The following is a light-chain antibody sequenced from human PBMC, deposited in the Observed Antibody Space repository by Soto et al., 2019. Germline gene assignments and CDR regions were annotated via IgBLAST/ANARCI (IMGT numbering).Light chain of an antibody. CDR1: QSVSSR. CDR3: QHYHRNMWS. CDR2: DAS. J-gene: IGKJ1*01. V-gene: IGKV3-15*01. Sequence: EVVMTQSPGTLSVSPGERVTLSCRASQSVSSRLVWYQRKPGQAPRLLIYDASTRATGMPGRFSGSGSGTEFTLTIATLQPDDFATYFCQHYHRNMWSFGPGTKVDIK.